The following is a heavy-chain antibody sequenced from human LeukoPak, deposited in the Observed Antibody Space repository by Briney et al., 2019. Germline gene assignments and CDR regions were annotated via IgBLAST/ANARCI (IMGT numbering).Heavy chain of an antibody. CDR2: ITGSHGRT. J-gene: IGHJ5*02. Sequence: GGSLRLSREASGFTFSSFAMTWVRQAPGKGLEWASSITGSHGRTYNTDSVKGRFTISRDNSQNTLYLQMNSLRAEDTAVYYCTKDPNGDYVGAFDPWGQGTLVTVSS. D-gene: IGHD4-17*01. CDR1: GFTFSSFA. CDR3: TKDPNGDYVGAFDP. V-gene: IGHV3-23*01.